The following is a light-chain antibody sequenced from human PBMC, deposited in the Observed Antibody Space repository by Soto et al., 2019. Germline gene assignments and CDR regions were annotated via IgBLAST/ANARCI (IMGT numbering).Light chain of an antibody. CDR2: DAS. CDR1: QSVSSY. CDR3: QHRSNWPLT. J-gene: IGKJ4*01. V-gene: IGKV3-11*01. Sequence: IVLTQSPATLSLSPGERATLSCRASQSVSSYLGWYQQKPGQAPSLLIYDASNRATGIPARFSGSGSGTDFTLTISSLEPEDFAVYYCQHRSNWPLTFGGGTKVESK.